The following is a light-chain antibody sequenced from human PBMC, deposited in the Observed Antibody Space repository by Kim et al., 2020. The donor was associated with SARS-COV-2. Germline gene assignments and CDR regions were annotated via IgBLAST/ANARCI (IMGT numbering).Light chain of an antibody. V-gene: IGLV6-57*03. CDR2: EDS. CDR1: SGSIATNC. CDR3: QSDDDNNDGV. Sequence: KPVPIACTRISGSIATNCVQWYQQRPGSAPTTVIYEDSRRPSGVPDRFSGSMDTSSNSASLTISELKTEDGAGDYCQSDDDNNDGVFGGGTQLTVL. J-gene: IGLJ3*02.